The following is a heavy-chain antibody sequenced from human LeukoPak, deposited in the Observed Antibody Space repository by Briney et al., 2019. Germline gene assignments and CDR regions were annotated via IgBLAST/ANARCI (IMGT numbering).Heavy chain of an antibody. CDR3: ARQGTSWLGYYYYYGMDV. J-gene: IGHJ6*02. CDR1: GGPISSYY. D-gene: IGHD2-2*01. V-gene: IGHV4-59*08. CDR2: IYYSGST. Sequence: SETLSLTCTVSGGPISSYYWSWIRQPPGKGLEWIGYIYYSGSTNYNPSLKSRVTISVDTSKNQFSLKLSSVTAADTAVYYCARQGTSWLGYYYYYGMDVWGQGTTVTVSS.